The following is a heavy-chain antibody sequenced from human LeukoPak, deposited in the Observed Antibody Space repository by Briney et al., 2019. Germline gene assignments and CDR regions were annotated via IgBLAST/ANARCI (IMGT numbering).Heavy chain of an antibody. CDR2: ISSSSSYI. D-gene: IGHD2-2*01. CDR3: ARDCSSTSCYLAY. CDR1: GFTFSCYS. Sequence: PGGSLRLSCAASGFTFSCYSMNWVRQAPGKGLEWVSSISSSSSYIYYADSVKGRFTISRDNAKNSLCLQMNSLRAEDTAVYYCARDCSSTSCYLAYWGQGTLVTVSS. J-gene: IGHJ4*02. V-gene: IGHV3-21*01.